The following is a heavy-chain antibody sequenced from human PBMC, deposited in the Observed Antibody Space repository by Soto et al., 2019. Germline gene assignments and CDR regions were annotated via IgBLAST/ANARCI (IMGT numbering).Heavy chain of an antibody. Sequence: ASVKVSCKSSGNSFVTYAIHRVRQAPGQRLQWMGWINVGSGNTKYAQDFQGRVTFTRDTAATTTFMELSSLRSEDAAVYYCARVPPWGDSGSFYIQHYDSWGQGTLVTVSS. CDR2: INVGSGNT. CDR1: GNSFVTYA. CDR3: ARVPPWGDSGSFYIQHYDS. V-gene: IGHV1-3*01. J-gene: IGHJ4*02. D-gene: IGHD3-10*01.